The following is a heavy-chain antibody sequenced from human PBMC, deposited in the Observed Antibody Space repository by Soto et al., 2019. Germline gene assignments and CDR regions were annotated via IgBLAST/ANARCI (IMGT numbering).Heavy chain of an antibody. V-gene: IGHV3-30*18. CDR1: GFTFSSYG. D-gene: IGHD3-16*01. J-gene: IGHJ6*03. CDR2: ISYDGSNK. Sequence: GGSLRLSCAASGFTFSSYGMHWVRQAPGKGLEWVAVISYDGSNKYYADSVKGRFTISRDNSKNTLYLQMNSLRAEDTAVYYCAKDYEDGPYYYYYYMDVWGKGTTVTVSS. CDR3: AKDYEDGPYYYYYYMDV.